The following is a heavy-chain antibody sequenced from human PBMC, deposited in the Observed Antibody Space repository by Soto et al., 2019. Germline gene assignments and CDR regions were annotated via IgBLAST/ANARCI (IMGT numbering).Heavy chain of an antibody. D-gene: IGHD2-15*01. CDR3: ARGAAPSYYYYYYMDV. V-gene: IGHV1-2*04. CDR1: GYTFTGYY. CDR2: INPNSGGT. J-gene: IGHJ6*03. Sequence: RASVKVSCTASGYTFTGYYMHWVRQAPGQGLEWMGWINPNSGGTNYAQKFQGWVTMTRDTSISTAYMELSRLRSDDTAVYYCARGAAPSYYYYYYMDVWGKGTTVTVSS.